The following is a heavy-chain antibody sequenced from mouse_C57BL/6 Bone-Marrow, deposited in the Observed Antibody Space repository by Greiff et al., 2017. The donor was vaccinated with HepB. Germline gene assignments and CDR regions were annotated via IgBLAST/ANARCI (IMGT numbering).Heavy chain of an antibody. V-gene: IGHV1-55*01. J-gene: IGHJ4*01. CDR3: ARGRDYPFYAMDY. CDR1: GYTFTSYW. D-gene: IGHD2-4*01. Sequence: QVHVKQSGAELVKPGASVKMSCKASGYTFTSYWITWVKQRPGQGLEWIGDIYPGSGSTNYNEKFKSKATLTVDTSSSTAYMQLSSLTSEDSAVYYCARGRDYPFYAMDYWGQGTSVTVSS. CDR2: IYPGSGST.